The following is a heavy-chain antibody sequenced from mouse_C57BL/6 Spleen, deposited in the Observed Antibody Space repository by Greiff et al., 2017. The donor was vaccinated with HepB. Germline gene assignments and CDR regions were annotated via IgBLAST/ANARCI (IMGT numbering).Heavy chain of an antibody. CDR3: ARSLFITTVVATRYFDV. V-gene: IGHV1-26*01. D-gene: IGHD1-1*01. J-gene: IGHJ1*03. CDR2: INPNNGGT. CDR1: GYTFTDYY. Sequence: VQLQQSGPELVKPGASVKISCKASGYTFTDYYMNWVKQSHGKSLEWIGDINPNNGGTSYNQKFKGKATLTVDKSSSTAYMELRSLTSEDSAVYYCARSLFITTVVATRYFDVWGTGTTVTVSS.